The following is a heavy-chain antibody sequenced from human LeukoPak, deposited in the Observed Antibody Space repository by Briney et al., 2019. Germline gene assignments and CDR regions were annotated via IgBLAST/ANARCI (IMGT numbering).Heavy chain of an antibody. Sequence: SETLSLTCTVSGGSISTYYWGWIRQPPGKGLEWIGYIYYSGITNYNPSLKSRVTISVDTSKNQFSLKLSSVTAEDTAVYYCARVEMATIIDYWGQGTLVTVSS. CDR1: GGSISTYY. D-gene: IGHD5-24*01. CDR2: IYYSGIT. V-gene: IGHV4-59*01. CDR3: ARVEMATIIDY. J-gene: IGHJ4*02.